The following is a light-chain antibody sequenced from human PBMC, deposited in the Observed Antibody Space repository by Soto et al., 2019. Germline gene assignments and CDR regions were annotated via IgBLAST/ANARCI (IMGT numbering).Light chain of an antibody. CDR1: SSNIGDYNY. J-gene: IGLJ2*01. V-gene: IGLV2-14*01. CDR2: EVT. CDR3: SSYTSSNTWF. Sequence: QSALTQPASVSGSPGQSITISCTGTSSNIGDYNYVSWYQQHPGKAPKLIIYEVTNRPSGVSNRFSASKSGNTASLTISGLQAEDEADYYCSSYTSSNTWFFGGGTKVTVL.